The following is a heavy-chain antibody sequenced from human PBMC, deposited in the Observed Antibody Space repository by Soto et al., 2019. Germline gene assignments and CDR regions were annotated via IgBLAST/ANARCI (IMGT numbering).Heavy chain of an antibody. CDR3: ARDPDRDYGMDV. CDR2: ISYDGSNK. D-gene: IGHD2-15*01. Sequence: GGSLRLSCAASGFTFSSYAMHWVRQAPGKGLEWVAVISYDGSNKYYADSVKGRFTISRDNSKNTLYLQMNSLRAEDTAVYYCARDPDRDYGMDVWGQGTTVTVS. J-gene: IGHJ6*02. V-gene: IGHV3-30-3*01. CDR1: GFTFSSYA.